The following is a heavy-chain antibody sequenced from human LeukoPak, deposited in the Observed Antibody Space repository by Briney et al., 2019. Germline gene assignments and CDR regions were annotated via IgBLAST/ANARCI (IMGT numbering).Heavy chain of an antibody. CDR3: AKGMVRGVFSAFDI. Sequence: TGGSLRLSCAASGFTFSSYAMSWVRQAPGKGLEWVSTISAAGGITYYADSVKGRFTISRDNSKNTVYLQMNSLRAEDTAVYYCAKGMVRGVFSAFDIWGQGTMVS. CDR1: GFTFSSYA. V-gene: IGHV3-23*01. J-gene: IGHJ3*02. CDR2: ISAAGGIT. D-gene: IGHD3-10*01.